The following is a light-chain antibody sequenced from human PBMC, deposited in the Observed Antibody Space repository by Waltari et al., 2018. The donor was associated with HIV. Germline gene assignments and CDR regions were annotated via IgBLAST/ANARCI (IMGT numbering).Light chain of an antibody. CDR2: DAS. CDR1: QSVSNN. CDR3: QQRSNWPRFT. Sequence: EIVLTQSPATLSLSPGERATLSCRASQSVSNNFAWYQQRPAQAPRLLIYDASNRATGIPARFSGSGSGTDFTLTISSLEPEDFVVYYCQQRSNWPRFTFGQGTRLEI. V-gene: IGKV3-11*01. J-gene: IGKJ2*01.